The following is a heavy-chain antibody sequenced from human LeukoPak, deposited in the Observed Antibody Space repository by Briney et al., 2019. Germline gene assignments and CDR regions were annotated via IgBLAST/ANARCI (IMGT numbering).Heavy chain of an antibody. CDR3: ARDRRYCSSTSCYRDAFDI. J-gene: IGHJ3*02. Sequence: SETLSLTCAVSGGSISSFNWWSWVRQSPGKGLQWIGEIHQSGSINYNPSLKSRVIISVDKSKTQFSLKLKSVTAADTAVYYCARDRRYCSSTSCYRDAFDIWGQGTMVTVSS. D-gene: IGHD2-2*02. CDR1: GGSISSFNW. V-gene: IGHV4-4*02. CDR2: IHQSGSI.